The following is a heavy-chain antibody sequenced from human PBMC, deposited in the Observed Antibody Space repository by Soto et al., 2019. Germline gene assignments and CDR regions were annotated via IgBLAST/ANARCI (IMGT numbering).Heavy chain of an antibody. D-gene: IGHD4-17*01. V-gene: IGHV3-30*18. CDR3: AKVYGDYGMDV. CDR1: GFTFSRDG. Sequence: GGSLRLSCAASGFTFSRDGMHWVLQAPGKGLEWVAVISYDGSNKYYADSVKGRFTISRDNSKNTLYLQMNSLRAEDTAVYYCAKVYGDYGMDVWGQGTTVTVSS. J-gene: IGHJ6*02. CDR2: ISYDGSNK.